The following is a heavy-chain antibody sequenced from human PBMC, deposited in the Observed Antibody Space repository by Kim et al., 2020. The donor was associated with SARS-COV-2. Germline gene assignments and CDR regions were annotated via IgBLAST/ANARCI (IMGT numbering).Heavy chain of an antibody. V-gene: IGHV3-23*03. CDR3: AKILRYFDWPYSDY. J-gene: IGHJ4*02. D-gene: IGHD3-9*01. Sequence: ADPVKGRFTISRDNSKTTLYLQMNSLRAEDTAVYYCAKILRYFDWPYSDYWGQGTLVTVSS.